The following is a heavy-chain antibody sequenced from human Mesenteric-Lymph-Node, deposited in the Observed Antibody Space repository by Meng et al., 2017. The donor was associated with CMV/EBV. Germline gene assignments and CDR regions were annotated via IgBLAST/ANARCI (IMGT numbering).Heavy chain of an antibody. CDR2: ISAFNGNT. Sequence: ASVKVSCKASGYSFSTYGISWVRQAPGQGLEWMGWISAFNGNTNYAQKLQGRLTMTTDTATSTAYMELRSLRSDDTARYYCARPLGSYQGREGYYGMDVWGQGTTVTVSS. CDR1: GYSFSTYG. J-gene: IGHJ6*02. CDR3: ARPLGSYQGREGYYGMDV. V-gene: IGHV1-18*01. D-gene: IGHD1-26*01.